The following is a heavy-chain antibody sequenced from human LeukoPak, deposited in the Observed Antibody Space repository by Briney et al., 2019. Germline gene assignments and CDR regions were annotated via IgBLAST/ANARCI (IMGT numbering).Heavy chain of an antibody. V-gene: IGHV4-59*01. J-gene: IGHJ4*02. Sequence: SETLSLTCTVSGGSISSYYWSWIRQLPGKGLEWIGYIYYSGSTNYNPSLKSRVTISVDTSKNQFSLKLSSVTAADTAVYYCARDRYYYDSSGYRLFDYWGQGTLVTVSS. D-gene: IGHD3-22*01. CDR3: ARDRYYYDSSGYRLFDY. CDR2: IYYSGST. CDR1: GGSISSYY.